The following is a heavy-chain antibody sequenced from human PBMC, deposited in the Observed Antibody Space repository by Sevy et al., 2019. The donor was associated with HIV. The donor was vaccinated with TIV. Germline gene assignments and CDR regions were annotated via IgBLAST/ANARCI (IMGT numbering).Heavy chain of an antibody. D-gene: IGHD2-2*01. CDR1: GFTFSSYA. CDR2: ISYDGSNK. J-gene: IGHJ6*02. V-gene: IGHV3-30-3*01. Sequence: GGSLRLSCAASGFTFSSYAMHWVRQAPGKGLEWVAVISYDGSNKYYADSVKGRFTISRDNSENTLYLQMDGLRAEDTALYYCARDDEPAYFYFDMDVWVQGTTVTVSS. CDR3: ARDDEPAYFYFDMDV.